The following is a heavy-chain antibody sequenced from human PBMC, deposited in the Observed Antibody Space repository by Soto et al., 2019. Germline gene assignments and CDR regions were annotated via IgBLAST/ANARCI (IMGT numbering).Heavy chain of an antibody. CDR1: GFTFISYA. CDR3: AKDSRAVAGYYFDY. V-gene: IGHV3-23*01. D-gene: IGHD6-19*01. J-gene: IGHJ4*02. Sequence: GGSLRLSCAASGFTFISYAMIFFRHSPLKWLEWVSAISGSGGSTYYADSVKGRFTISRDNSKNTLYLQMNSLRAEDTAVYYCAKDSRAVAGYYFDYWGQGTLVTVSS. CDR2: ISGSGGST.